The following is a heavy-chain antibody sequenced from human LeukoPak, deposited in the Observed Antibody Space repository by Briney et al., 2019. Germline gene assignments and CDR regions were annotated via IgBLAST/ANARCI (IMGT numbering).Heavy chain of an antibody. D-gene: IGHD3-9*01. Sequence: ASVKVSCKASGGTFSSYAISWVRQAPGQGLEWMGGIIPIFGTANYAQKFQGRVTITADESTSTAYMELSSLRSEDTAVYYCARGAPDFDVLTGYPRYHYYYAMDVWGQGTTVIVSS. V-gene: IGHV1-69*01. J-gene: IGHJ6*02. CDR2: IIPIFGTA. CDR1: GGTFSSYA. CDR3: ARGAPDFDVLTGYPRYHYYYAMDV.